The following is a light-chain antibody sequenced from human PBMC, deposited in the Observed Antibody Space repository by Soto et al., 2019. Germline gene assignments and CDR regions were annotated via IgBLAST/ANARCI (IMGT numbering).Light chain of an antibody. Sequence: EIVLTQSPGTLSLSPGERATLSCRASQSVSNNYLAWHQQQPGQAPRLRIYGASNRATGIPDRLSGSGSGTDFTLTISRLEAEDFAVYYCQQYGSSGTFGQGTKVDI. J-gene: IGKJ1*01. CDR2: GAS. V-gene: IGKV3-20*01. CDR3: QQYGSSGT. CDR1: QSVSNNY.